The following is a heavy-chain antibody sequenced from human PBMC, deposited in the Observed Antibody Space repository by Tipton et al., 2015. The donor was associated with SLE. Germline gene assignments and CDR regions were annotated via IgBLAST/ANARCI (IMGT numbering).Heavy chain of an antibody. CDR1: GFTVSSNY. CDR3: ARVGFGEFLDNWFDP. Sequence: GSLRLSCAASGFTVSSNYMSWVRQAPGKGLERVSVIYSGGSTYYADSVKGRFTISRDNSKNTLYLQMNSLRAEDTAGYYCARVGFGEFLDNWFDPWGQGTLVTVSS. D-gene: IGHD3-10*01. V-gene: IGHV3-53*01. J-gene: IGHJ5*02. CDR2: IYSGGST.